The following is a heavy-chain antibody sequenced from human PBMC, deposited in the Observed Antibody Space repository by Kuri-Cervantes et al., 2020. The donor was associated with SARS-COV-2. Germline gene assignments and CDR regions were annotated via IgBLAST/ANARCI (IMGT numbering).Heavy chain of an antibody. V-gene: IGHV4-34*01. CDR2: INHSGST. D-gene: IGHD2-21*01. Sequence: GSLRLSCAVYGGSFSGYSWCWIRQPPGKGLEWIGEINHSGSTNYNPPLKSRVTISLDTSKSQFSLKLNSVTAADTAVYYCARAITGIEHTVMLIATYYYYYYMDVWGKGTTVTVSS. CDR3: ARAITGIEHTVMLIATYYYYYYMDV. J-gene: IGHJ6*03. CDR1: GGSFSGYS.